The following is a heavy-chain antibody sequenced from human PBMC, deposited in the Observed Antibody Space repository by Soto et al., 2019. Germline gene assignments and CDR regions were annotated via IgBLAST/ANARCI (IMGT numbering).Heavy chain of an antibody. CDR2: INHSGST. J-gene: IGHJ4*02. CDR1: GGSFSGYY. Sequence: SETMSPTCAVYGGSFSGYYWSWIRQLPGKGLEWIGEINHSGSTNYNPSLKSRATIPVDTSKNQFSLKLSSVTAADTAVYYRALGGVRGGMGGLDYWGQGTLVTVSS. D-gene: IGHD3-10*01. V-gene: IGHV4-34*01. CDR3: ALGGVRGGMGGLDY.